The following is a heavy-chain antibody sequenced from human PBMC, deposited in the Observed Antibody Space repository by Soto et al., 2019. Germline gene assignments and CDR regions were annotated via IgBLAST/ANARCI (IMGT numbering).Heavy chain of an antibody. CDR2: IHYSGST. J-gene: IGHJ5*02. D-gene: IGHD2-15*01. V-gene: IGHV4-59*01. Sequence: QVQLQESGPGLVKPSETLSLTCTVSGDSIGSYFWSWIRQAPGKGLEWIGYIHYSGSTKSNPSLKSRVTISVDTSKNQFSLNLSSVTAADTAVYYCARATLCSGGSCYRFDPWGQGTLVTVSS. CDR1: GDSIGSYF. CDR3: ARATLCSGGSCYRFDP.